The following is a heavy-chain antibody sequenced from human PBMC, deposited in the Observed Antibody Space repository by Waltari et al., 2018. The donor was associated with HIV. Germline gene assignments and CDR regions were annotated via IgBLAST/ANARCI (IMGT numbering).Heavy chain of an antibody. CDR1: GFTFGDHG. V-gene: IGHV3-49*05. Sequence: DVQVVESGGGLVKPGRSLRLSCPGSGFTFGDHGVSWLRQAPGKGLEWVGFIRLKANGGATQYGASVKGRFTISREDSKSVAYLQMNSLEIEDTAVYFCARGGVAVPGIHYWGQGTLVTVSS. J-gene: IGHJ4*02. CDR3: ARGGVAVPGIHY. CDR2: IRLKANGGAT. D-gene: IGHD6-19*01.